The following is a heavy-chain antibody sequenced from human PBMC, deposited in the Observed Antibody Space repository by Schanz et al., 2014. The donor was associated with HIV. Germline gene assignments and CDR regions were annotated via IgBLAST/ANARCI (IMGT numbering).Heavy chain of an antibody. CDR1: GFTFSSYG. D-gene: IGHD3-22*01. CDR2: IWYDGSHT. CDR3: ARDVSHDSSGHYSDYYYGMDV. Sequence: QVQLLESGGGVVQPGRSLRLSCAASGFTFSSYGMHWVRQAQGKGPEWVAVIWYDGSHTYYADSVKGRFTISRDTFKNTVYLQMNSLRAEDTAVYYCARDVSHDSSGHYSDYYYGMDVWGQGTTVTVSS. V-gene: IGHV3-33*01. J-gene: IGHJ6*02.